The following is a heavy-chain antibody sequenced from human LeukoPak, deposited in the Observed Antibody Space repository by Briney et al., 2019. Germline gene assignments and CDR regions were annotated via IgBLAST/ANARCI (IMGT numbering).Heavy chain of an antibody. CDR2: ISWNGGSI. CDR3: AKDIGVPAAIDYYYYGMDV. J-gene: IGHJ6*02. D-gene: IGHD2-2*02. CDR1: GFTFDDYA. V-gene: IGHV3-9*01. Sequence: GGSLRLSCAASGFTFDDYAMRWVRQAPGKGLEWVSAISWNGGSIGYADSVKGRFTISRDNSKNSLYLQMNSLRAEDTTSYYCAKDIGVPAAIDYYYYGMDVWGQGTTVTVSS.